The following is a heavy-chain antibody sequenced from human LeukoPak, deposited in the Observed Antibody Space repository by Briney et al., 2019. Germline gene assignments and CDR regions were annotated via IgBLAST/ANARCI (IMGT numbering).Heavy chain of an antibody. CDR2: IIPIFGTA. D-gene: IGHD2-15*01. CDR1: GGTFISYA. CDR3: AREVRCSGGSCYLSEYFQH. V-gene: IGHV1-69*05. Sequence: SVKVSCKASGGTFISYAISWVRQAPGQGLEWMGGIIPIFGTANYAQKFQGRVTITTDESTSTAYMELSSLRSEDTAVYYCAREVRCSGGSCYLSEYFQHWGQGTLVTVSS. J-gene: IGHJ1*01.